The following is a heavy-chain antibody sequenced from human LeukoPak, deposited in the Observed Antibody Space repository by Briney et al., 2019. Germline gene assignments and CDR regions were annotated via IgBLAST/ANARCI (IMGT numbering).Heavy chain of an antibody. Sequence: GASVKVSCKASGYTFTRYYMHWVRQAPGQGLEWMGWINPNSGGTNYAQKFQGRVTMTRDTSISTAYMELSRLRSDDTAVYYCAREAPTVRGYSYGYDYWGQGTLVTVSS. CDR3: AREAPTVRGYSYGYDY. J-gene: IGHJ4*02. V-gene: IGHV1-2*02. CDR2: INPNSGGT. D-gene: IGHD5-18*01. CDR1: GYTFTRYY.